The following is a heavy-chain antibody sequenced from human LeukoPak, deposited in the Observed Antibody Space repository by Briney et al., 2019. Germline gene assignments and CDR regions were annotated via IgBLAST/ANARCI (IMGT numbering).Heavy chain of an antibody. CDR3: ARDSRYYYDSSGYYYYYYYYMDV. CDR1: GFTFSSYS. Sequence: GGSLRLSCAASGFTFSSYSMNWVRQAPGKGLEWVSYISSSSSTIYYADSVKGRFTISRDNAKNSLYLQMNSLRAEDTAVYYCARDSRYYYDSSGYYYYYYYYMDVWGKGTTVTISS. V-gene: IGHV3-48*04. CDR2: ISSSSSTI. D-gene: IGHD3-22*01. J-gene: IGHJ6*03.